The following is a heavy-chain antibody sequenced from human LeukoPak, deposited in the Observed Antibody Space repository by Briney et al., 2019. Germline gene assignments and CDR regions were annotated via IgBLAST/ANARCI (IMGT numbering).Heavy chain of an antibody. CDR2: ISAYNGNT. CDR3: ARDLLGLSSTGCDY. Sequence: ASVKVSCKASGYTFTNYGISWVRQAPGQGLEWMGWISAYNGNTKYAQKLQGRVTMTTDTSTSTAYMELRSLRSDDTAVYYCARDLLGLSSTGCDYWGQGTLVTVSS. V-gene: IGHV1-18*01. J-gene: IGHJ4*02. CDR1: GYTFTNYG. D-gene: IGHD1-1*01.